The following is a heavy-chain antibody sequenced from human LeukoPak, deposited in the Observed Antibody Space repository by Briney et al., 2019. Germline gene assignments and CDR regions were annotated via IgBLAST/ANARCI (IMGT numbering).Heavy chain of an antibody. CDR2: ISYGGSNK. J-gene: IGHJ4*02. Sequence: TGGSLRLSCAASGFTFSGYPIHWVRQAPGKGLEWVAVISYGGSNKYYADSVKGRFTISRDNSKNTLYLQMNSLRAEDTAVYYCARDRGGNYGRVGLFDCWGQGTLVTVSS. CDR3: ARDRGGNYGRVGLFDC. V-gene: IGHV3-30-3*01. D-gene: IGHD4-11*01. CDR1: GFTFSGYP.